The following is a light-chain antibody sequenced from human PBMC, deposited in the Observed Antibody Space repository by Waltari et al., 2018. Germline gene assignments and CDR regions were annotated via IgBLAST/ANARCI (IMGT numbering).Light chain of an antibody. J-gene: IGLJ2*01. CDR2: DVN. Sequence: QSALTQPASVAGSPGQSITISCTGSSSDGGFNDSVSWYQDHPGQAPKVIIYDVNNRPSGVSDRFSGSKSGNTASLTISGLQAEDEANYYCSSQSGNNVVIFGGGTTLTVL. CDR3: SSQSGNNVVI. CDR1: SSDGGFNDS. V-gene: IGLV2-14*03.